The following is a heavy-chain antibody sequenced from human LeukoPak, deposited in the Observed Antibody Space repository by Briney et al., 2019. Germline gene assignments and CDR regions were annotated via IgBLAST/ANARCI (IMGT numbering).Heavy chain of an antibody. CDR2: IDWDDDK. CDR1: GFSLSTSGMS. CDR3: ARIHIVRGREPFDY. D-gene: IGHD1-26*01. V-gene: IGHV2-70*11. Sequence: ESGPALVKPTQTLTLACTFSGFSLSTSGMSVSWIRQPPGKALEWLARIDWDDDKYYSTSLKTRPTISKDASKNQVVLTMTNMGPVDTATYYCARIHIVRGREPFDYWGQGTLVTVSS. J-gene: IGHJ4*02.